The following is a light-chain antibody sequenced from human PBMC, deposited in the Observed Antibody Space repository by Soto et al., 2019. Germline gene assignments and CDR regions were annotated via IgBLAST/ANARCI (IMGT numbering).Light chain of an antibody. V-gene: IGLV2-23*02. CDR2: EVT. CDR3: YPHTGISTSIFE. Sequence: QSVLPQPASVSGSPLQSIAISCTGTRRDIGTSNLVSWYQQYPGKAPKLIIFEVTRRPSGISNRFSGSKSGNTASLTISGLQPEDEADNSCYPHTGISTSIFEFGTGAKVTVL. CDR1: RRDIGTSNL. J-gene: IGLJ1*01.